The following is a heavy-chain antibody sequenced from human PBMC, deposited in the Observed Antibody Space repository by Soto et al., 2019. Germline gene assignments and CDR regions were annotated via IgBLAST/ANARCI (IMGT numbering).Heavy chain of an antibody. CDR1: AGLMRRCE. J-gene: IGHJ4*02. CDR2: IYYSGST. D-gene: IGHD3-10*01. Sequence: PSQERCDRYSGSAGLMRRCEQLGCRLPPGKGREWIGYIYYSGSTNYNPSLKSRVTISVDTSKNQFSLKLSSVTAADTAVYYCARQVPGPYGSGSYFDYWGQGTLVTVS. V-gene: IGHV4-59*08. CDR3: ARQVPGPYGSGSYFDY.